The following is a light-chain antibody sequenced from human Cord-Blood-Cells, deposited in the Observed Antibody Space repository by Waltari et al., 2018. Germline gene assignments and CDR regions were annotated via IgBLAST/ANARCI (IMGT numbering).Light chain of an antibody. CDR2: DAS. CDR1: QDISNY. V-gene: IGKV1-33*01. J-gene: IGKJ2*01. CDR3: QQYDNLYT. Sequence: DIQMTQSPSSLSASVGDRVTITCRESQDISNYLNWYQQKPGKAPKLLIYDASNLETGVPSRFSGSGSGTDFTFTISSLQPEDIATYYCQQYDNLYTFGQGTKLEIK.